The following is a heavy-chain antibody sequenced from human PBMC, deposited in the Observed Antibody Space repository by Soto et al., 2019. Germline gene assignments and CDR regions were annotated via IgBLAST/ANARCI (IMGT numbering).Heavy chain of an antibody. CDR2: ISGSGGST. V-gene: IGHV3-23*01. D-gene: IGHD3-3*01. CDR3: AKVRERFLEWLLPDY. Sequence: GGSLRLSCAASGFTFSSYAMSWVRQAPGKGLEWVSAISGSGGSTYCADSVKGRFTISRDNSKNTLYLQMNSLRAEDTAVYYCAKVRERFLEWLLPDYWGQGTLVTVSS. CDR1: GFTFSSYA. J-gene: IGHJ4*02.